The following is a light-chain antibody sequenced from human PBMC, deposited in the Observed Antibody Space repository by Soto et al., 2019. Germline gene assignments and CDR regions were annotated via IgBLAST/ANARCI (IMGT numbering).Light chain of an antibody. CDR1: QSVSSN. Sequence: EVVMTQSPATLSVSPGERATLSCRASQSVSSNLAWFQQKPGQAPRPLIYDASTRATGIPARFSGSGSGTEFTLIISSLQSEDFAVYYCQQYNNWWTFGQGTKVEIK. CDR2: DAS. CDR3: QQYNNWWT. J-gene: IGKJ1*01. V-gene: IGKV3-15*01.